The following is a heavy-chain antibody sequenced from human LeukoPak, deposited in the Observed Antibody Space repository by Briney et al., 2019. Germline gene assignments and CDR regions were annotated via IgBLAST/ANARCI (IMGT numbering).Heavy chain of an antibody. CDR1: GYSISSGYY. J-gene: IGHJ2*01. CDR3: ARVSGIAVAASDL. D-gene: IGHD6-19*01. Sequence: SETLSLTCAVSGYSISSGYYWGWIRQPPGKGLEWIGSIYHRGSTYYNPSLKSRVTISVDTSKNQFSLKLSSVTAADTAVYYCARVSGIAVAASDLWGRGTLVTVSS. CDR2: IYHRGST. V-gene: IGHV4-38-2*01.